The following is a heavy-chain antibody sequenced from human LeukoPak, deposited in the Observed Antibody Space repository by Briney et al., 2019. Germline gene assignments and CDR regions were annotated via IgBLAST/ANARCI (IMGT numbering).Heavy chain of an antibody. V-gene: IGHV1-69*05. CDR2: IIPIFGTA. J-gene: IGHJ4*02. D-gene: IGHD2-2*01. CDR1: GGTFSSYA. Sequence: ASVKVSCKASGGTFSSYAISWVRQAPGQGLEWMGRIIPIFGTANYAQKFQGRVTITTDESTSTAYMELSSLRSEDTAVYYCARDKTSGEGVWGQETLVTVSS. CDR3: ARDKTSGEGV.